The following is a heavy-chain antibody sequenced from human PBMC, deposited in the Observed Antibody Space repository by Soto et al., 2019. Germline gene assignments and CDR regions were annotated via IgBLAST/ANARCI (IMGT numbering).Heavy chain of an antibody. CDR3: ARGRISPYYYGSGSYGP. D-gene: IGHD3-10*01. V-gene: IGHV4-34*01. CDR1: GGSFSGYY. J-gene: IGHJ5*02. CDR2: INHSGST. Sequence: LSLTCAVYGGSFSGYYWSWIRQPPGKGLEWIGEINHSGSTNYNPSLKSRVTISVDTSKNQFSLKLSSVTAADTAVYYCARGRISPYYYGSGSYGPWGQG.